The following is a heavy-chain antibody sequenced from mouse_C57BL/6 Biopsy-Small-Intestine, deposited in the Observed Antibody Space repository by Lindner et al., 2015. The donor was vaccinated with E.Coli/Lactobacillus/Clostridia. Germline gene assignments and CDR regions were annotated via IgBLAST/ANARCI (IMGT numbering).Heavy chain of an antibody. J-gene: IGHJ3*01. CDR3: ARHYYGSSPWFAY. V-gene: IGHV1-82*01. D-gene: IGHD1-1*01. CDR1: GYAFSSSW. CDR2: IYPGDGDT. Sequence: VQLQESGPELVKPGASVKISCKASGYAFSSSWMNWVKQRPGKGLEWIGRIYPGDGDTNYNEKFKGKATFTADTSSNTAYMQLSSLTTEDSAIYYCARHYYGSSPWFAYWGQGTLVTVSA.